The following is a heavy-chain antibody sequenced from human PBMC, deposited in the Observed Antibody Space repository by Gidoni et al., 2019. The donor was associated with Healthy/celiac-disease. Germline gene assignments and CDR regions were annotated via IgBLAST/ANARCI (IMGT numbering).Heavy chain of an antibody. V-gene: IGHV4-34*01. J-gene: IGHJ3*02. Sequence: QVQLQQWGAGLLKPSETMSLTCAVYGGSFSGYYWSWSRQPPGQGMEWIGEINHSGSTNYNPSLKSRFTISVDTSKNQCALKLSSVTAADTAVYYCARRKSGYCSGGSCYRNAFDIWGQVTMVTVSS. D-gene: IGHD2-15*01. CDR3: ARRKSGYCSGGSCYRNAFDI. CDR1: GGSFSGYY. CDR2: INHSGST.